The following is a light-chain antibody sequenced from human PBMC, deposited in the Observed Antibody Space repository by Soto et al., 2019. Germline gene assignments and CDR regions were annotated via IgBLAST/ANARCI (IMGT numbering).Light chain of an antibody. CDR3: CSSTSSTTWV. CDR2: DVG. J-gene: IGLJ3*02. V-gene: IGLV2-14*03. Sequence: QSALTQPDSVSGSPGQSITISCTGTSSDVGGYNYVAWYQQHPGKAPKLMLYDVGSRPSGVSNRFSGSKAGNTASLTISGLQAEDDADYYCCSSTSSTTWVFGGGTKLAVL. CDR1: SSDVGGYNY.